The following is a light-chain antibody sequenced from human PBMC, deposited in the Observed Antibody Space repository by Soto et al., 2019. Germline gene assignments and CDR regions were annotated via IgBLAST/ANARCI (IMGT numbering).Light chain of an antibody. CDR2: GAS. J-gene: IGKJ3*01. CDR1: QSVSSN. CDR3: QQYNNWPPWT. V-gene: IGKV3-15*01. Sequence: EIVMTQPPATLSVSPGERATLSCRASQSVSSNLAWYQQKPGQAPRLLIYGASTRATGIPARFSGSASGTEFTLTISSLQSEDFAVYYCQQYNNWPPWTFGPGTKVDIK.